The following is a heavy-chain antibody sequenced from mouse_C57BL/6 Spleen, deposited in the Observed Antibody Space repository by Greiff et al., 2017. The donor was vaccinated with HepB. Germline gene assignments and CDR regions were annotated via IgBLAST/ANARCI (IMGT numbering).Heavy chain of an antibody. V-gene: IGHV2-9-1*01. J-gene: IGHJ3*01. Sequence: VKVVESGPGLVAPSQSLSITCTVSGFSLTSYAISWVRQPPGKGLEWLGVIWTGGGTNYNSALKSRLSISKDNSKSQVFLKMNSLQTDDTARYYCARLYYDYAWFAYWGQGTLVTVSA. CDR3: ARLYYDYAWFAY. D-gene: IGHD2-4*01. CDR2: IWTGGGT. CDR1: GFSLTSYA.